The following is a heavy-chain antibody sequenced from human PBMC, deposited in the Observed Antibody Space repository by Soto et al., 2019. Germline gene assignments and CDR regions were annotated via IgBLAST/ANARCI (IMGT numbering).Heavy chain of an antibody. CDR3: VGCDKGGFDL. D-gene: IGHD2-15*01. Sequence: EVQLVESEGGLVQRGGSLRLSCAASGFTFNYYWMHWVRQAPGQGLVWVSHIHSDGSTTTYADSVKGRFTISRDNAKNTLCLKMNSLRSDDTAVYVVVGCDKGGFDLWGQGTTVTVSS. J-gene: IGHJ3*01. V-gene: IGHV3-74*01. CDR2: IHSDGSTT. CDR1: GFTFNYYW.